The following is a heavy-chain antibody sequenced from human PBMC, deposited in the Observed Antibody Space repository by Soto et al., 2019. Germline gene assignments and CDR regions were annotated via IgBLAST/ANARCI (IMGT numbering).Heavy chain of an antibody. V-gene: IGHV1-2*04. CDR3: ARVAHEYSSSWGAFDI. CDR1: GYTFTSYG. D-gene: IGHD6-6*01. Sequence: GASVKVSCKASGYTFTSYGISWVRQAPGQGLEWMGWINPNSGGTNYAQKFQGWVTMTRDRSISTAYMELSRLRSDDTAVYYCARVAHEYSSSWGAFDIWGQGTMVTVSS. CDR2: INPNSGGT. J-gene: IGHJ3*02.